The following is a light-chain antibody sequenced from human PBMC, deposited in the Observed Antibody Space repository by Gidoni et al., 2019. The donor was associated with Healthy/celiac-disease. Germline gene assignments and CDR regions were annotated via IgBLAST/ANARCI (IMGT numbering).Light chain of an antibody. V-gene: IGKV3-20*01. CDR1: QSVSSSD. J-gene: IGKJ1*01. CDR3: QQYGSSPET. Sequence: EIVLTQSTGTLSLSPGERATLSCRASQSVSSSDLAWYQQNPGQATRLLIYGASSRSTGIPDRFSCSGSGTDFTLTISRLEPEDFAVYYCQQYGSSPETFGQGTKVEIK. CDR2: GAS.